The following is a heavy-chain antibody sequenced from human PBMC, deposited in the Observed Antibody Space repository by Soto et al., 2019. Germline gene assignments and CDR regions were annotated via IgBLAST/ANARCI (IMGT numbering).Heavy chain of an antibody. CDR2: ISYDGSNK. J-gene: IGHJ4*02. V-gene: IGHV3-30*03. CDR3: APLAVAGPFDY. D-gene: IGHD6-19*01. Sequence: PWGSLRLSCAASGFTFSSYGMHWVRQAPGKGLEWVAVISYDGSNKYYADSVKGRFTISRDNSKNTLYLQMNSLRAEDTAVYYCAPLAVAGPFDYWGQGTLVTVSS. CDR1: GFTFSSYG.